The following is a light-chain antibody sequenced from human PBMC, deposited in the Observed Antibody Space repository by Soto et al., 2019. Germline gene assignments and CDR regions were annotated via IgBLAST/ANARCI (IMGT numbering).Light chain of an antibody. J-gene: IGKJ5*01. CDR3: QQYHNWPIT. CDR2: SAS. Sequence: EILMTQSPAPLSVSPGERATLSCTASQSVSSNLAWYQQKPGQAPRLLIYSASRGATGIPARFSGSGSGTECTLTISSLQSEDFAVYYCQQYHNWPITLGQGTRLEIK. V-gene: IGKV3-15*01. CDR1: QSVSSN.